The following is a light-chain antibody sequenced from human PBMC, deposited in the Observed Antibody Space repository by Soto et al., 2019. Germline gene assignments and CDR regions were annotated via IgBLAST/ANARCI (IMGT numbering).Light chain of an antibody. CDR1: QGISNY. Sequence: DIQMTQSPSAMSASVGDRVTITCRASQGISNYLAWYQQKPGKAPKLLIYEASSLESGVPSRFSGSGSGTEFTLTIGGLQPDDFATYYCQQFNSYPITFGHGTRLEI. CDR3: QQFNSYPIT. CDR2: EAS. V-gene: IGKV1-17*03. J-gene: IGKJ5*01.